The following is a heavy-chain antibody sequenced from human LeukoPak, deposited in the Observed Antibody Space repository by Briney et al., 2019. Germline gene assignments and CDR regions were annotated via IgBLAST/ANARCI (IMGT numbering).Heavy chain of an antibody. CDR1: GGSISSYY. CDR2: IYYSGRT. Sequence: SETLSLTCTVSGGSISSYYWSWIRQPPGKGLEWIGYIYYSGRTNYNPSLRSRVTISVEPSKNQFSLKLSSVAAADTAVYYCARGGRYSSGWYDPICYFDYGGQGTLVTVSS. D-gene: IGHD6-19*01. CDR3: ARGGRYSSGWYDPICYFDY. V-gene: IGHV4-59*01. J-gene: IGHJ4*02.